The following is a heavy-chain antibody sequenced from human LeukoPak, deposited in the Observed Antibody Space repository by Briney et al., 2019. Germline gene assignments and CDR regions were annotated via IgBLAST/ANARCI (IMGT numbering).Heavy chain of an antibody. CDR3: ARDLVDYYGSGFDY. V-gene: IGHV3-20*04. CDR1: GFPFDEYG. J-gene: IGHJ4*02. Sequence: GGSLRLSCAASGFPFDEYGVSWVRQAPGKGLEWVSGLNWNGGTTGYADSVKGRFTISRDNAKNSLFLHMTSLRADDTAVYFCARDLVDYYGSGFDYWGQGTLVIVSS. D-gene: IGHD3-10*01. CDR2: LNWNGGTT.